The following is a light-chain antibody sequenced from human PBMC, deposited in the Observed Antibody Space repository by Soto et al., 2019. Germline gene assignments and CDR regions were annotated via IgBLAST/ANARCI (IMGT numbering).Light chain of an antibody. CDR2: DVK. V-gene: IGLV2-11*01. Sequence: QSALTQPRSVSGSPGQSVTISCTGTSSDVGGYNYVSWYQQHPGKAPKLMIYDVKKRPSGVPDRFSGSKSGITASLTISGLQSDDEADYYCCAYANSFIVVFGGGTKLTVL. J-gene: IGLJ2*01. CDR3: CAYANSFIVV. CDR1: SSDVGGYNY.